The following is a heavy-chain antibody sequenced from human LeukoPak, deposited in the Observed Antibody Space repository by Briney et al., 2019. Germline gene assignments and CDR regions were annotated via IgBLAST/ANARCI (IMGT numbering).Heavy chain of an antibody. Sequence: GASLRVSCKASGGTFSSYVISCVRQAPGHGREWMGGIGPIFGTTNYAQKSQGRVTITADESTSIVYLELSSLSSEDTAVYYYAHSPSGSLQKRWFEPWGQGTLVPVSS. D-gene: IGHD1-26*01. CDR3: AHSPSGSLQKRWFEP. CDR1: GGTFSSYV. J-gene: IGHJ5*02. CDR2: IGPIFGTT. V-gene: IGHV1-69*13.